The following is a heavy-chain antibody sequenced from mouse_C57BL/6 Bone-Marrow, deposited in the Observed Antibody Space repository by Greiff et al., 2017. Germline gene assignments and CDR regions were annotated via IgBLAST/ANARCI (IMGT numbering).Heavy chain of an antibody. J-gene: IGHJ2*01. CDR2: IWWDDDK. Sequence: QVTLKVSGPGILKPSQTLSLTCSFSGFSLSTFGMGVGWIRQPTGKGLEWLAHIWWDDDKYYKPALKSRLTISKDPSKNQVFLKIAIVDTADTATYYCARGTYYYDSSRYDYWGQGTTLAVSS. CDR3: ARGTYYYDSSRYDY. V-gene: IGHV8-8*01. CDR1: GFSLSTFGMG. D-gene: IGHD1-1*01.